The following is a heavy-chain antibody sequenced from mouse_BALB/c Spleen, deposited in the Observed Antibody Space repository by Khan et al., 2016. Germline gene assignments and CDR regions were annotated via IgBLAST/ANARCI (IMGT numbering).Heavy chain of an antibody. Sequence: VQLKQSGPELVKPGASMKISCKASGYSFTGYTMNWVKQSPGQNLEWIGLINPNNGVTSYNKKFKGKATLTVDKSSSTAYLELLSLTSEDSAVYFCARGDYYGRCFAYWGQGTLVTVSA. CDR1: GYSFTGYT. D-gene: IGHD1-1*01. CDR2: INPNNGVT. J-gene: IGHJ3*01. V-gene: IGHV1-18*01. CDR3: ARGDYYGRCFAY.